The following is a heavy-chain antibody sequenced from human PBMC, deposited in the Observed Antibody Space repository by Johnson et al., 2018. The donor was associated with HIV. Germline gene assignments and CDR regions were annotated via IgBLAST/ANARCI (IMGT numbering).Heavy chain of an antibody. CDR2: ISYDGSNK. Sequence: VQLVESGGGVVQPGRSLRLSCAASGFTFSSYGMHWVRQAPGKGLEWVAVISYDGSNKYHADSVKGRFTISRDNSKNTLYLQMNSLRAEDTAVYYCAKCIWGSSLIDAFDIWGQGTMVTVSS. CDR1: GFTFSSYG. CDR3: AKCIWGSSLIDAFDI. V-gene: IGHV3-30*18. D-gene: IGHD6-13*01. J-gene: IGHJ3*02.